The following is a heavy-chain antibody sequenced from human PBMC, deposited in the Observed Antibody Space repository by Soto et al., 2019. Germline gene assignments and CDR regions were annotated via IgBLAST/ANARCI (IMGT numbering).Heavy chain of an antibody. CDR3: ARGGYDILTGYYSHYYYYYGMDV. Sequence: LRLSCAASGFTFSSYSMKWVRQPPGKGLEWIGYIYYSGSTYYNPSLKSRVTISVDTSKNQFSLKLSSVTAADTAVYYCARGGYDILTGYYSHYYYYYGMDVWGQGTTVTVSS. J-gene: IGHJ6*02. CDR2: IYYSGST. CDR1: GFTFSSYS. V-gene: IGHV4-30-4*01. D-gene: IGHD3-9*01.